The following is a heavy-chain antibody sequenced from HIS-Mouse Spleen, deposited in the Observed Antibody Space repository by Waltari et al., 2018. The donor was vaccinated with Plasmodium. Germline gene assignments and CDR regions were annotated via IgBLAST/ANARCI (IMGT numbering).Heavy chain of an antibody. CDR2: IYYSGST. Sequence: QLQLQESGPGLVKPSETLSLPCTVSGGSISSSSYYWGWTRQPPGKGLEWIGGIYYSGSTYYNPSLKSRVTISVDTSKNQFSLKLSSVTAADTAVYYCARRGGSYYYFDYWGQGTLVTVSS. V-gene: IGHV4-39*01. D-gene: IGHD1-26*01. J-gene: IGHJ4*02. CDR3: ARRGGSYYYFDY. CDR1: GGSISSSSYY.